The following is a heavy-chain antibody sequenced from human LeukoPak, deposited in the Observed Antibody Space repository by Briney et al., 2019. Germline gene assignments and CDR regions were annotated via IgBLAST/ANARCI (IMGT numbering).Heavy chain of an antibody. V-gene: IGHV4-39*07. CDR3: AREAMVRGVIGPDYYYYMDV. J-gene: IGHJ6*03. D-gene: IGHD3-10*01. CDR1: GGPISSSSYY. CDR2: IYYSGST. Sequence: SETLSLTCTVSGGPISSSSYYWGWIRQPPGKGLEWIGSIYYSGSTYYNPSLKSRVTISVDTSKNQFSLKLSSVTAADTAVYYCAREAMVRGVIGPDYYYYMDVWGKGTTVTISS.